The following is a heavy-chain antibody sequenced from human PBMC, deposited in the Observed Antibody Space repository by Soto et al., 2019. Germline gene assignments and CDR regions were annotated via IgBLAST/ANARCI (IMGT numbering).Heavy chain of an antibody. CDR3: ARSIAARLNWFDP. J-gene: IGHJ5*02. V-gene: IGHV3-7*01. CDR2: IKQDGSEK. CDR1: GFTFSSYW. Sequence: PGGSLRLSCAASGFTFSSYWMSWVRQAPGKGLEWVANIKQDGSEKYYVDSVKGRFTISRDNAKNSLYLQMNSLRADDTAVYYCARSIAARLNWFDPWGQGTLVTVSS. D-gene: IGHD6-6*01.